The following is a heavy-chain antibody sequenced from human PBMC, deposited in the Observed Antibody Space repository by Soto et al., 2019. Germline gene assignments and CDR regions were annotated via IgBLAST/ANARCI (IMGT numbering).Heavy chain of an antibody. CDR2: IWYDGSNQ. D-gene: IGHD4-17*01. Sequence: QVQLVESGGGVVQPGRSLRLSCAASGFTFSTYDMHWVRQAPGKGLDWVAEIWYDGSNQDYADSVKGRFNISRDNSKNTLFLQMNSLRGEDTAVYYCARGYGVKSGTFDFWGQGTMVTVSS. V-gene: IGHV3-33*01. J-gene: IGHJ3*01. CDR1: GFTFSTYD. CDR3: ARGYGVKSGTFDF.